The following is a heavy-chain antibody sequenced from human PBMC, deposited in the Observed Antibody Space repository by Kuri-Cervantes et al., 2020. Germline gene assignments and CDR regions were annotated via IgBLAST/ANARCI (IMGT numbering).Heavy chain of an antibody. CDR3: ARDLESFGY. Sequence: GESLKISCAASGFSFSSYGMHWVRQAPGKGLEWVSVIYSGGSTYYADSVKGRFTISRDNSKNTVYLQMNNLRAEDTAVYYCARDLESFGYWGQGTLVTVSS. CDR1: GFSFSSYG. D-gene: IGHD3-3*01. V-gene: IGHV3-53*01. J-gene: IGHJ4*02. CDR2: IYSGGST.